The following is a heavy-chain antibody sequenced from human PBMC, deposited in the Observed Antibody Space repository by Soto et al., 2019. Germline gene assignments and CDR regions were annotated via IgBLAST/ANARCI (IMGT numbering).Heavy chain of an antibody. CDR3: VRDIERVGATRYFDH. CDR2: ISSSSSDT. V-gene: IGHV3-11*05. D-gene: IGHD1-26*01. J-gene: IGHJ4*02. CDR1: GFIFSDYY. Sequence: GGSLRLSCAASGFIFSDYYMSWIRQAPGKGLEWLSYISSSSSDTNYADSVKGRFSSSRDNAKSTLYLQMDSLRVEDTAVYYCVRDIERVGATRYFDHWGQGTRVTVSS.